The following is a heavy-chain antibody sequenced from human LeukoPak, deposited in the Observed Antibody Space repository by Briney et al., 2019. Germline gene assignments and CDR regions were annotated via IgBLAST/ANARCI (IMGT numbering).Heavy chain of an antibody. CDR1: GFTFSSYG. D-gene: IGHD6-13*01. Sequence: GGSLRLSCAASGFTFSSYGMHWVRQAPGKGLEWVAFIRYDGSNKYYADSVKGRFTISRDNSKNTLYLQMNSLRAEDTAVYYCAKEIRDSSSWCRLGSGYFDYWGQGTLVTVSS. CDR2: IRYDGSNK. V-gene: IGHV3-30*02. J-gene: IGHJ4*02. CDR3: AKEIRDSSSWCRLGSGYFDY.